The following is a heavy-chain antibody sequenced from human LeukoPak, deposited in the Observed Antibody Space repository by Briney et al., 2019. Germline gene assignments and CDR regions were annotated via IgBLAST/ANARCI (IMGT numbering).Heavy chain of an antibody. V-gene: IGHV3-64*01. J-gene: IGHJ6*02. CDR2: ISRNGISP. Sequence: PGGSLRLSCAASGFIFSDFAIHWLRQAPGKGLEYVSTISRNGISPYYANAVKGRFTISRDNSKNTLYLQMGSLRADDTAVYYCVRAHSIHNYHYGIDVWGHGTTVTVSS. CDR1: GFIFSDFA. CDR3: VRAHSIHNYHYGIDV. D-gene: IGHD3-3*01.